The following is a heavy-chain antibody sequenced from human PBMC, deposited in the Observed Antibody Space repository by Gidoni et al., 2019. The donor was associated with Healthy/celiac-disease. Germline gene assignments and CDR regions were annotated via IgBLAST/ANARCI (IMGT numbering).Heavy chain of an antibody. V-gene: IGHV3-30-3*01. Sequence: VQLVESGGGVVQPGRSLRLSCAASGFTFSSYAMHWVRQAPGKGLELVSVISYDGSNKYYADSVKGRLTISRDNSKNTLYLQMNSLRAEDTAVYYCAVERITMTNYFDYWGQGTLVTVSS. CDR2: ISYDGSNK. CDR3: AVERITMTNYFDY. J-gene: IGHJ4*02. D-gene: IGHD3-22*01. CDR1: GFTFSSYA.